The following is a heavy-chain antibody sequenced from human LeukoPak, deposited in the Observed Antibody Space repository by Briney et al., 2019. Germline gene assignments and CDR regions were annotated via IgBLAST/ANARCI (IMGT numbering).Heavy chain of an antibody. CDR3: ARHSVTGPDFDY. D-gene: IGHD1-20*01. CDR1: GGSLGSYY. V-gene: IGHV4-59*08. CDR2: IDYSGRT. J-gene: IGHJ4*02. Sequence: SETLSLTCTVSGGSLGSYYSSWIRQPPGKGLEWIGYIDYSGRTNYNPSLKSRVTISVDTSKNQFSLKLSPVTAAGTAVYYCARHSVTGPDFDYWGQGTLVTVSS.